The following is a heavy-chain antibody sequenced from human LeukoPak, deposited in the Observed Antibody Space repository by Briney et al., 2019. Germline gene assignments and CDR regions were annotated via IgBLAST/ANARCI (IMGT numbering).Heavy chain of an antibody. CDR1: GFTVSSNY. V-gene: IGHV3-66*02. CDR2: IYSGGNT. J-gene: IGHJ6*03. D-gene: IGHD6-13*01. Sequence: PGGSLRLSCAASGFTVSSNYMNWVRQAPGKGLEWVSVIYSGGNTYYADSVKGRFTISRDNSKNTLYLQMNSLRAEDTAVYYCAKGVASSSWYDYYYYMDVWGKGTTVTVSS. CDR3: AKGVASSSWYDYYYYMDV.